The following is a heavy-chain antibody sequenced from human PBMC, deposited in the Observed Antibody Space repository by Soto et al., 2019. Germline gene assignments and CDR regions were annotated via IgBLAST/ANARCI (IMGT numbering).Heavy chain of an antibody. Sequence: PSETLSLTCSVSGGSMRSSDYYWGWIRQPPNKGLEWIGSMHYSESTFYNPSLKSRVTISVDTSKNQFSLKLTSVTAADTAVYYCARPGYSSSWYWFDPWGQGTLVTVSS. D-gene: IGHD6-13*01. J-gene: IGHJ5*02. CDR1: GGSMRSSDYY. V-gene: IGHV4-39*01. CDR3: ARPGYSSSWYWFDP. CDR2: MHYSEST.